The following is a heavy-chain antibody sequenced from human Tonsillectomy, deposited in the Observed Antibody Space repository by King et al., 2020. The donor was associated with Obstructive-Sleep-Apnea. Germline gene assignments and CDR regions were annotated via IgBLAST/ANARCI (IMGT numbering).Heavy chain of an antibody. CDR3: AGGNDFWSGYYIRS. J-gene: IGHJ4*02. CDR2: IYYSGSP. V-gene: IGHV4-61*01. CDR1: GGSVSSGSYY. Sequence: QLQESGPGLVKPSETLSLTCTVSGGSVSSGSYYWSWIRQPPGKGLEWIGYIYYSGSPNYNPSLKSRVTISVDTSKNQFSLKLSSVTAADTAVYYCAGGNDFWSGYYIRSWGQGTLVTVSS. D-gene: IGHD3-3*01.